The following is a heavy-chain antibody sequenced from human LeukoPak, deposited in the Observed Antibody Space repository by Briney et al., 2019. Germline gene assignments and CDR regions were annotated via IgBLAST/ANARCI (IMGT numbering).Heavy chain of an antibody. D-gene: IGHD3-22*01. J-gene: IGHJ4*02. Sequence: SETLSLTCTVSGGSISSYYWSWIRQPPGKGMEWIGYIYYSGSTNYNPSLTSRATMSVDTSKNQFSLKLSSVTAADTAVYYCARREISSGYVYYFDYWGQGTLVTVSS. V-gene: IGHV4-59*01. CDR3: ARREISSGYVYYFDY. CDR2: IYYSGST. CDR1: GGSISSYY.